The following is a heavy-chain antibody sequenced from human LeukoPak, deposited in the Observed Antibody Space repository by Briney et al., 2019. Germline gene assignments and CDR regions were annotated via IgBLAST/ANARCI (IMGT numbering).Heavy chain of an antibody. CDR2: IYTSGST. Sequence: SETLSLTCTVSGGSISSYYWSWIRQPPGKGLEWIWYIYTSGSTNYNPSLKSRVTISVETSKNQFSLKLSSVTAADTAVYYCAGSLAARLVYWGQGTLVTVSS. V-gene: IGHV4-4*09. CDR3: AGSLAARLVY. CDR1: GGSISSYY. D-gene: IGHD6-6*01. J-gene: IGHJ4*02.